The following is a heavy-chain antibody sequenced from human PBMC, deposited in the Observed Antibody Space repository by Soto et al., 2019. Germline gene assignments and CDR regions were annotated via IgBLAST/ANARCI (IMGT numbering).Heavy chain of an antibody. Sequence: GESLKISCKGSGYTFTNYWIGWVRQMPGKGLEWMGIIYPGDSETRYSPSFQGQVTMSADKSISTAYLQWSSLKASDSAMYYCARKCYYGAGTLDYWGQGTPVTVS. CDR2: IYPGDSET. CDR1: GYTFTNYW. D-gene: IGHD3-10*01. CDR3: ARKCYYGAGTLDY. J-gene: IGHJ4*02. V-gene: IGHV5-51*01.